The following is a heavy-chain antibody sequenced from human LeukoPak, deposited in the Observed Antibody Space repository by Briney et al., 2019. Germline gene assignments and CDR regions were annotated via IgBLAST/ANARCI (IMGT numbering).Heavy chain of an antibody. CDR1: GYSISRGYY. J-gene: IGHJ6*03. D-gene: IGHD3-9*01. V-gene: IGHV4-61*02. CDR2: IYTSGST. CDR3: ARGPGNFDWLFSDYYYYYMDV. Sequence: SETLSLTCAVSGYSISRGYYWSWIRQPAGKGLDWIGRIYTSGSTNYNPSLKSRVTISVDTSTKQLSLKPSSVTAADTAVYYCARGPGNFDWLFSDYYYYYMDVWGKGTTVTVSS.